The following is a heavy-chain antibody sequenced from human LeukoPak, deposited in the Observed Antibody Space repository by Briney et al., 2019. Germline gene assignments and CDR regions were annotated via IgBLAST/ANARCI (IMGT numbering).Heavy chain of an antibody. Sequence: KPSETLSLTCTVFGGSISSYYWSWIREPPGKGLEWVGYIYYNGNTNYNPSLKSRVTISIDTSKNEFSLNLSSVTAADTAVYYCAKSGVWYGEYYFDYWGQGTLVTVSS. CDR2: IYYNGNT. V-gene: IGHV4-59*01. J-gene: IGHJ4*02. CDR3: AKSGVWYGEYYFDY. D-gene: IGHD3-10*01. CDR1: GGSISSYY.